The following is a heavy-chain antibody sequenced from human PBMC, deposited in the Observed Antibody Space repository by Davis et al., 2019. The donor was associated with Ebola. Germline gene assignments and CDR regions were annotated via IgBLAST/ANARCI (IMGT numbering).Heavy chain of an antibody. J-gene: IGHJ6*02. Sequence: AASVTVSCKGSGYSFSDYYMHWVQGATGKGLEWVGLVDPKAGKTVYAEKFQDRVTITADKSTDTVYMELSSLRYEDTAVYYCATLDILTAYVSYAMDVWGQGTTVTVS. CDR2: VDPKAGKT. V-gene: IGHV1-69-2*01. CDR3: ATLDILTAYVSYAMDV. CDR1: GYSFSDYY. D-gene: IGHD3-9*01.